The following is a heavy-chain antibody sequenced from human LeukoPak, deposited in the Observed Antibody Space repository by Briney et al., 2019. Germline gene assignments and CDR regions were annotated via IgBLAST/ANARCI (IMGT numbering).Heavy chain of an antibody. CDR1: GGSFSGYY. Sequence: SETLSLTCAVYGGSFSGYYWSWIRQPPGKGLEWIGEINHSGSTNYNTSLKSRLTISVDTSKNQFSLKLSSVTAADTAVYYCARGDRPREIPPLIRKKNAFDIWGQGTMVTVSS. V-gene: IGHV4-34*01. D-gene: IGHD2-8*01. CDR3: ARGDRPREIPPLIRKKNAFDI. J-gene: IGHJ3*02. CDR2: INHSGST.